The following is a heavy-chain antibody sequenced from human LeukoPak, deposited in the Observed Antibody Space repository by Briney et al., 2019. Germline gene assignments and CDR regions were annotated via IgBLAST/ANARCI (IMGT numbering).Heavy chain of an antibody. CDR2: INPNSGGT. D-gene: IGHD2-8*01. V-gene: IGHV1-2*04. J-gene: IGHJ4*02. CDR1: GYTFTDHY. Sequence: ASVKVSCRASGYTFTDHYIHWVRQAPGQGLEWMGWINPNSGGTKCARKFQGLVTMTRDTSIRTAYMELSRLISDDTAVYYCARVAYCTKGVCVNFDYWGQGTLVTVSS. CDR3: ARVAYCTKGVCVNFDY.